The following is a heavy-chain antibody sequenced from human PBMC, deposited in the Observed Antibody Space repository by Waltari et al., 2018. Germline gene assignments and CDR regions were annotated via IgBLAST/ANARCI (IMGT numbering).Heavy chain of an antibody. Sequence: QLQLQESGPGLVKPSETLSLTCTVSVGSFSTTYHWAWIRQPPGKGLEWMGNMQYRGSTFYNPSLESRVTISLDTWKNQFSLRLSSVGAADTAVYSCGRIAFGDEGGYFQYWGQGTLVTGSS. CDR1: VGSFSTTYH. J-gene: IGHJ1*01. D-gene: IGHD4-17*01. CDR3: GRIAFGDEGGYFQY. V-gene: IGHV4-39*01. CDR2: MQYRGST.